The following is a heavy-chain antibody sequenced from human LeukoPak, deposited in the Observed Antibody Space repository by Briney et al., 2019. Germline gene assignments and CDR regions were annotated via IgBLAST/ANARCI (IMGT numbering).Heavy chain of an antibody. CDR1: GGTFSSYA. Sequence: SVKVSCKASGGTFSSYAISWVRQAPGQGLEWMGGIIPIFGTANYAQKFQGRVTITADESTSTAYMELSSLRSEDTAVYYCARDPGLGVDTAMGGMDVWGQGTTVTVSS. D-gene: IGHD5-18*01. V-gene: IGHV1-69*13. J-gene: IGHJ6*02. CDR2: IIPIFGTA. CDR3: ARDPGLGVDTAMGGMDV.